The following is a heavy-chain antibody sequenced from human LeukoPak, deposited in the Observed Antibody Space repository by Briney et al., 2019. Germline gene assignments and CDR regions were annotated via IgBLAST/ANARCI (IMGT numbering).Heavy chain of an antibody. D-gene: IGHD2-15*01. V-gene: IGHV3-30-3*01. CDR3: ARGTMGSGRDY. Sequence: PGRSLRLSCAASGFTFSSYAMHWVRQAPGKGLEWVAVISYDGSNKYYADSVKGRFTISRDNSKNTLYLQMNSLRAEDTAVYYCARGTMGSGRDYWGQGTLVTVSS. CDR2: ISYDGSNK. J-gene: IGHJ4*02. CDR1: GFTFSSYA.